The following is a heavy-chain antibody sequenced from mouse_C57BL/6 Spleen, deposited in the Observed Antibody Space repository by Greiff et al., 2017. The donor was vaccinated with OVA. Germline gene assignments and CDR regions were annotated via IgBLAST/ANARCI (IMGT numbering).Heavy chain of an antibody. CDR2: ISDGGSYT. CDR1: GFTFSSYA. CDR3: ARGGSGYTWFAY. D-gene: IGHD3-2*02. Sequence: EVQVVESGGGLVKPGGSLKLSCAASGFTFSSYAMSWVRQTPEKRLEWVATISDGGSYTYYPDNVKGRFTISRDNAKNNLYLQMSHLKSEDTAMYYCARGGSGYTWFAYWGQGTLVTVSA. V-gene: IGHV5-4*01. J-gene: IGHJ3*01.